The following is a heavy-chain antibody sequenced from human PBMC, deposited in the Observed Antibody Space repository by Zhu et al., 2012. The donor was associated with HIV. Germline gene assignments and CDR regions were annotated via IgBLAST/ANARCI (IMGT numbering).Heavy chain of an antibody. CDR3: ARHLQRSSGYHYYFDY. V-gene: IGHV4-38-2*01. CDR1: GYSISSGYY. D-gene: IGHD3-22*01. J-gene: IGHJ4*02. Sequence: QVQLQESGPGLVKPSETLSLTCAVSGYSISSGYYWGWIRQPPGKGLEWIGSIYHSGSTYYNPSLKSRVTISVDTSKNQFSLKLSSVTAADTAVYYCARHLQRSSGYHYYFDYWGQGTLVTVS. CDR2: IYHSGST.